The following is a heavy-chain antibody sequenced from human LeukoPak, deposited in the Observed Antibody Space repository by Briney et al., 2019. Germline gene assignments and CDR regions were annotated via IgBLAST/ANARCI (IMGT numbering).Heavy chain of an antibody. Sequence: GASVKVSCKASGYNFTSYGVSWVRQAPGQGLEWMGRISANNGNTHYAQKFQGRFILTTDTSTSAAYMELRSLRSDDTAVYYCSRKGTGYPSDYWGQGTLVTVSS. CDR2: ISANNGNT. J-gene: IGHJ4*02. V-gene: IGHV1-18*04. CDR1: GYNFTSYG. D-gene: IGHD3/OR15-3a*01. CDR3: SRKGTGYPSDY.